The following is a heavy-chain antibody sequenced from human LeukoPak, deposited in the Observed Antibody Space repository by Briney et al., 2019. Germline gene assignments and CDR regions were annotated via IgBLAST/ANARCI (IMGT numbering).Heavy chain of an antibody. CDR3: AREASCSSTTCYFDY. CDR2: IYSGGST. CDR1: GFTVSSNY. Sequence: GGSLRLSCAASGFTVSSNYMSWVRQAPGKGLEWVSVIYSGGSTYYADSVKGRFTISRDNSKNTLYLQMNSLRAEDTAVYYCAREASCSSTTCYFDYWGQGTLVTVSS. J-gene: IGHJ4*02. D-gene: IGHD2-2*01. V-gene: IGHV3-53*01.